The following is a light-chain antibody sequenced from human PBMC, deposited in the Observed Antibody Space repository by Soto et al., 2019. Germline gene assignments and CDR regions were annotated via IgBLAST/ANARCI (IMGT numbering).Light chain of an antibody. CDR1: SSDVGGYNY. V-gene: IGLV2-14*01. J-gene: IGLJ1*01. CDR3: SSYTINRTYV. Sequence: QSVMTEPASVSGCPGQSITISCTRTSSDVGGYNYVSWYQQNPGKAPKLMIYEVSNRPSGVSNRFSGSKSGNMASLTISGLQAEDEADYYCSSYTINRTYVFGTGTKVTVL. CDR2: EVS.